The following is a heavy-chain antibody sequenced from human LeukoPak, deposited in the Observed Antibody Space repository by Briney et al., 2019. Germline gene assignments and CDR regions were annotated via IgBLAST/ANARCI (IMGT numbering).Heavy chain of an antibody. V-gene: IGHV4-59*01. CDR3: ARVPSGVRGVMRWFDP. CDR2: IYYRGST. J-gene: IGHJ5*02. CDR1: GDSISNYY. Sequence: PSETLSLTCKVSGDSISNYYWSWILQPPGKGLEWIGHIYYRGSTNYNLSLKSRVTISVDTSKNQFSLNLSSVTAADTAVYYCARVPSGVRGVMRWFDPWGQGTLVTVSS. D-gene: IGHD3-10*01.